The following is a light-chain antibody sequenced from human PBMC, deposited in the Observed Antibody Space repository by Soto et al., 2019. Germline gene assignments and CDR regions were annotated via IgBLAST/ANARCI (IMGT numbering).Light chain of an antibody. J-gene: IGLJ1*01. CDR1: NSDIGGYNY. Sequence: QSVLTQPASVSGSPGQSITISCTGTNSDIGGYNYVSWYQQHPGKAHKLMIYDVTKRPSGVSIRFSGSKSGNTASLTISWLQAEDEADYHCSSYTIRSTYVFGTGTKVTVL. CDR2: DVT. CDR3: SSYTIRSTYV. V-gene: IGLV2-14*01.